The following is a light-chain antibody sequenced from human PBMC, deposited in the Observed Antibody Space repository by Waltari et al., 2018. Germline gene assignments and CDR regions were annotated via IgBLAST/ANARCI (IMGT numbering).Light chain of an antibody. CDR2: EVT. Sequence: QSALTQPASVSGSRGQSLTISCTGTSRDIGGYNYVSWYQQHPGKVPKLMIYEVTKRPSGVSNRFSGSKSGNTASLTISGLQAEDEADYYCSSYTSGSTYVLFGGGTMLTVL. CDR1: SRDIGGYNY. CDR3: SSYTSGSTYVL. J-gene: IGLJ2*01. V-gene: IGLV2-14*01.